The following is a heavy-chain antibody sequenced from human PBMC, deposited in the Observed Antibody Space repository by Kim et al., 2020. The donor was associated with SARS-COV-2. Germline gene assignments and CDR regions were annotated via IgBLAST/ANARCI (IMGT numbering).Heavy chain of an antibody. Sequence: GGSLRLSCAASGFTFSSYAMSWVRQAPGKGLEWVSAISGSGGSTYYADSVKGRFTISRDNSKNTLYLQMNSLRAEDTAVYYCAKGGLLWFGELSYWFDPWGQGTLVTVSS. CDR3: AKGGLLWFGELSYWFDP. J-gene: IGHJ5*02. D-gene: IGHD3-10*01. CDR2: ISGSGGST. V-gene: IGHV3-23*01. CDR1: GFTFSSYA.